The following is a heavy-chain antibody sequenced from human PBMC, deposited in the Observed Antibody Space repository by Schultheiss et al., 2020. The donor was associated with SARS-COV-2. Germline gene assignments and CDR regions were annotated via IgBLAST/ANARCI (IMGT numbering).Heavy chain of an antibody. CDR2: ISSSSSYI. J-gene: IGHJ3*02. Sequence: GESLKISCAASGFTFSSYSMNWVRQAPGKGLEWVSSISSSSSYIYYADSVKGRFTISRDNAKNSLYLQMNSLRAEDTALYHCARDNVPYCSSTSCHQSAFDIWGRGIMVTGSS. V-gene: IGHV3-21*04. CDR1: GFTFSSYS. CDR3: ARDNVPYCSSTSCHQSAFDI. D-gene: IGHD2-2*01.